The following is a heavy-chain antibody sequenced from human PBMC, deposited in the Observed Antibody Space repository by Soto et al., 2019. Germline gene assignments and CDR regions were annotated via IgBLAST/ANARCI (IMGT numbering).Heavy chain of an antibody. V-gene: IGHV4-30-4*01. D-gene: IGHD2-2*01. CDR2: IYYSGNT. Sequence: PSETLSLTCTVPGGSISSGGSYWGWIRHPPGKGLEWIGYIYYSGNTYFNPSLKSRVTLSVDTSKNQFSLNLSSVTAADTAVYYCVRYCSTTKCPFDYWGQGTLVTVSS. CDR3: VRYCSTTKCPFDY. J-gene: IGHJ4*02. CDR1: GGSISSGGSY.